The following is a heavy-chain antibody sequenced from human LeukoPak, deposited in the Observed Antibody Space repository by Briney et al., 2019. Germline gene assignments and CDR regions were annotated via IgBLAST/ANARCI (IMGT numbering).Heavy chain of an antibody. CDR1: GFTLSDYW. Sequence: PGGSLRLSCAASGFTLSDYWMHWVRQAPGKGLVWVSLINNDGSHIAYADSVKGRFTISRDNAKNTLYLQMNSLRAEDTAVYYCARDGQGDLPHDYWGQGTLDTASS. CDR3: ARDGQGDLPHDY. CDR2: INNDGSHI. V-gene: IGHV3-74*01. D-gene: IGHD3-16*01. J-gene: IGHJ4*02.